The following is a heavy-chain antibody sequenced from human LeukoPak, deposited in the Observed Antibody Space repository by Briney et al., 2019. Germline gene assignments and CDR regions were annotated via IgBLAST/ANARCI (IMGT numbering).Heavy chain of an antibody. D-gene: IGHD4-17*01. J-gene: IGHJ1*01. CDR1: GFTFSSYA. CDR2: ISGSGGST. CDR3: AKGPQVTKKPVYFQH. Sequence: PGGSLGLSCAASGFTFSSYAMSWVRQAPGKGLEWVSAISGSGGSTYYADSVKGRFTISRDNSKNTLYLQMNSLRAEDTAVYYCAKGPQVTKKPVYFQHWGQGTLVTVSS. V-gene: IGHV3-23*01.